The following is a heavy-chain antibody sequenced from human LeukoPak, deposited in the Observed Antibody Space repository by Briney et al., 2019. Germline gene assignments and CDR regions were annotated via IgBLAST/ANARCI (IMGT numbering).Heavy chain of an antibody. J-gene: IGHJ4*02. Sequence: GGSLRLSCAASGFTFSSYAMSWVRQAPGKGLEWVSAISGSSGSTYFADSVKGRFTISRDNSENTLYLQVNSLRAEDTAVYYCAKDGKLRYFDPYYFDYWGRGTLVTVSS. D-gene: IGHD3-9*01. V-gene: IGHV3-23*01. CDR2: ISGSSGST. CDR3: AKDGKLRYFDPYYFDY. CDR1: GFTFSSYA.